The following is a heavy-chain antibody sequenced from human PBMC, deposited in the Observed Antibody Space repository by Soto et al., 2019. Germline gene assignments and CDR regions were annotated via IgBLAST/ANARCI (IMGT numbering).Heavy chain of an antibody. CDR3: ARGKGMDV. CDR1: GFTFSSYS. Sequence: EVQLVESGGGLVKPGGSLRLSCAASGFTFSSYSMNWVRQAPGKGLEWVSSISGGSSYIYYADSVKGRFTISRDNAKNSLYVQMNSRRAEDTAVYYCARGKGMDVWGQGTTVTVSS. CDR2: ISGGSSYI. V-gene: IGHV3-21*01. J-gene: IGHJ6*02.